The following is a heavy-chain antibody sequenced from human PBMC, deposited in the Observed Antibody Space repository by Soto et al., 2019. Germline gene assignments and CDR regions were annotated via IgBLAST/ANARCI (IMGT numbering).Heavy chain of an antibody. V-gene: IGHV1-69*13. CDR1: GGSFSISD. Sequence: SSVMVSFKSSGGSFSISDIRCVRHAPGQGIDWVGGIIPIFVTSHYAQKFQGRVTITADESTNTAYIELSSLTSEDTAVYYCARSLDYHDYTGYSTVGVYFDYWGLGILVTVS. D-gene: IGHD3-22*01. CDR3: ARSLDYHDYTGYSTVGVYFDY. J-gene: IGHJ4*02. CDR2: IIPIFVTS.